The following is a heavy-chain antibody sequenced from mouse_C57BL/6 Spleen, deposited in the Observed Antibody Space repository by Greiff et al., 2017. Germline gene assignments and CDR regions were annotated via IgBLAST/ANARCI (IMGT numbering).Heavy chain of an antibody. CDR2: INPNNGGT. J-gene: IGHJ3*01. CDR1: GYTFTDYN. V-gene: IGHV1-18*01. CDR3: ARGFYYGYDERFAY. D-gene: IGHD2-2*01. Sequence: VQLQQSGPELVKPGASVTIPCKASGYTFTDYNMDWVKPSHGKSLEWIGDINPNNGGTIYNQKFKGKATLTVDKSSSTAYMELRSLTSEDTAVYYCARGFYYGYDERFAYWGQGTLVTVSA.